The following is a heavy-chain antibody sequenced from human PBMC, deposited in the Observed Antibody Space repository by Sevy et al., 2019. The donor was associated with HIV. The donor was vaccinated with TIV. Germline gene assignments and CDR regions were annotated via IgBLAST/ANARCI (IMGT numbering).Heavy chain of an antibody. Sequence: GGSLRLSCVGSGFTFSIYSLHWVRQAPGKGLEWLSYISSSSGTIFYADSVKGRFTISTDNGKNTLYLQMNSLRAEDTAIYYCAKESPGYNYDSSGSLDYWGQGTLVTVSS. CDR3: AKESPGYNYDSSGSLDY. J-gene: IGHJ4*02. CDR1: GFTFSIYS. CDR2: ISSSSGTI. D-gene: IGHD3-22*01. V-gene: IGHV3-48*01.